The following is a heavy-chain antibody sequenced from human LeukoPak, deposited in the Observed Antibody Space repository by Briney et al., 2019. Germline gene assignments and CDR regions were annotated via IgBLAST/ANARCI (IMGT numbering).Heavy chain of an antibody. V-gene: IGHV6-1*01. CDR2: TYYRSKWYN. J-gene: IGHJ4*02. CDR3: ARGTITCTNGVCYQAALDY. D-gene: IGHD2-8*01. Sequence: SQTLSLTCAISGDSVSSNSAAWNWIRQSPSRGLEWLGRTYYRSKWYNDYAVSVKSRITINPDTSKNQFSLQLSSVTAADTAVYYCARGTITCTNGVCYQAALDYWGQGTLVTVSS. CDR1: GDSVSSNSAA.